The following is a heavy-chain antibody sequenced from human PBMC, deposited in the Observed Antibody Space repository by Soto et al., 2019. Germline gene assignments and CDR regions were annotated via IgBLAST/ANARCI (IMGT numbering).Heavy chain of an antibody. V-gene: IGHV4-59*01. CDR2: IYYSGST. J-gene: IGHJ4*02. CDR1: GGSISSYY. CDR3: ARDNGYSYGYNLDH. D-gene: IGHD5-18*01. Sequence: SQTLSLTCTVSGGSISSYYWSWIRQPPGKGLEWIGYIYYSGSTNYNPSLKSRVTISVDTSKNQFSLKLTSVTAADTAVYYCARDNGYSYGYNLDHWGQGTLVTVSS.